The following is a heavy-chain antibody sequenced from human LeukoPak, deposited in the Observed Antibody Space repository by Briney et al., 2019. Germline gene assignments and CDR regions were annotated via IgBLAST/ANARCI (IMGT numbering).Heavy chain of an antibody. D-gene: IGHD6-19*01. Sequence: GGSLRLSCAASGLTFSSSWMDWVRQAPGKGLEWVASINPDGNKKYSADSVKGRFTISRDNAENSLYLQMNSLRAEDTAVYYCAKAGTDYWGQGTLVTVSS. V-gene: IGHV3-7*03. CDR1: GLTFSSSW. CDR3: AKAGTDY. J-gene: IGHJ4*02. CDR2: INPDGNKK.